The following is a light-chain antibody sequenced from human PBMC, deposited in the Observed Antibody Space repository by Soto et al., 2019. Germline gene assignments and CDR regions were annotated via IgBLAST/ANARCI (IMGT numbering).Light chain of an antibody. V-gene: IGKV3-15*01. CDR3: QQYYNWPRT. Sequence: EIVMTQSPATLSVSPGERATLSCRASENIYTNLAWYQQKPGQAPRLLFYGASTRATGLPARFSGTGSGTELTLTINSLQAEDSEVYYCQQYYNWPRTFGQGTRLEIK. CDR1: ENIYTN. CDR2: GAS. J-gene: IGKJ5*01.